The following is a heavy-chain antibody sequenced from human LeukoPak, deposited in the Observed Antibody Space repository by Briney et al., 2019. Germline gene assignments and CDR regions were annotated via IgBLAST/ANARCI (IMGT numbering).Heavy chain of an antibody. CDR1: GGSISSYY. J-gene: IGHJ4*02. Sequence: SETLSLTCTVSGGSISSYYWNWICQPPGKGPEWIGSIYYSGSTYYNPSLKSRVTIPVDTSKNQFSLKLSSVTAADTAVYYCARDRGVSHAFDYRGQGTLVTVSS. CDR2: IYYSGST. CDR3: ARDRGVSHAFDY. V-gene: IGHV4-39*07. D-gene: IGHD2-21*01.